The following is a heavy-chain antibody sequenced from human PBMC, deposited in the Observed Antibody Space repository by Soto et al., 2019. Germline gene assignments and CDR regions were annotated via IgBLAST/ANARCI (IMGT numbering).Heavy chain of an antibody. CDR2: ISSSSSYT. CDR1: GFTLSDYY. V-gene: IGHV3-11*06. Sequence: LRLSCAASGFTLSDYYMSWIRQAPGKGLEWVSYISSSSSYTNYADSVKGRFTISRDNAKNSLYLQMNSLRAEDTAVYYCARSLVVPAYNFDYWGQGTLVTVSS. D-gene: IGHD2-2*01. J-gene: IGHJ4*02. CDR3: ARSLVVPAYNFDY.